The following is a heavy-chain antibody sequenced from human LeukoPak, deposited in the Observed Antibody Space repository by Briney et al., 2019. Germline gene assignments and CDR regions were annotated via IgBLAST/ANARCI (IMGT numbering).Heavy chain of an antibody. D-gene: IGHD3-10*01. Sequence: PGGSLRLSCAASGFTFSTYGMHWVRQAPGKGLEWVALVWYDGSDKFYEDSVKGRCTISRDNSKNTLYLQMNSLRAEDTAVYYCARDRSYGSGNYYPDYWGQGTLVTVSS. CDR1: GFTFSTYG. V-gene: IGHV3-33*01. CDR2: VWYDGSDK. CDR3: ARDRSYGSGNYYPDY. J-gene: IGHJ4*02.